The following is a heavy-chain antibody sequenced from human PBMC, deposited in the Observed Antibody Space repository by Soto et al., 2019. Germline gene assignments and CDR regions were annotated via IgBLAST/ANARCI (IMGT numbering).Heavy chain of an antibody. Sequence: QVQLVESGGGVVQPGRSLRLSCAASGFTFSSYAMHWVRQAPGKGLEWVAVISYDGSNKYYADSVKGRFTISRDNSKNTLYLQMNSLRAEDTAVYYCARDRSDYSKWAYFYYYGMDVWGQGTTVTVSS. D-gene: IGHD4-4*01. CDR3: ARDRSDYSKWAYFYYYGMDV. V-gene: IGHV3-30-3*01. CDR1: GFTFSSYA. CDR2: ISYDGSNK. J-gene: IGHJ6*02.